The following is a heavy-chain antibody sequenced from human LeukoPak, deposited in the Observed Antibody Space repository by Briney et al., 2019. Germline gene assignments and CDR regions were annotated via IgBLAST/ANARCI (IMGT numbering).Heavy chain of an antibody. CDR2: IYYSGST. Sequence: SETLSLTCTVSGGSISSSSYYWGWLRQPPGQGLEWIVSIYYSGSTYYNPSLKSRITISVDTSKNQFSLKLSSVTAADTAVYYCARATVTMLVDYWGQGTLVTVSS. J-gene: IGHJ4*02. CDR3: ARATVTMLVDY. D-gene: IGHD4-17*01. V-gene: IGHV4-39*01. CDR1: GGSISSSSYY.